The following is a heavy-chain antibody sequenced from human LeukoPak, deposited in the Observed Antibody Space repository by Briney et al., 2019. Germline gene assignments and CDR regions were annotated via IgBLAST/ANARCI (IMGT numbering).Heavy chain of an antibody. D-gene: IGHD1-26*01. Sequence: PSETLSLTCAVYGGSFSSYYWSWIRQPPGKGLEWIGEINHSGSTNYNPSLKSRVTISVDTSKNQFSLKLSSVTAADTAVYYCARAPSSHWSIVGAKGERKKAWFDPWGQGTLVTVSS. CDR3: ARAPSSHWSIVGAKGERKKAWFDP. CDR2: INHSGST. CDR1: GGSFSSYY. V-gene: IGHV4-34*01. J-gene: IGHJ5*02.